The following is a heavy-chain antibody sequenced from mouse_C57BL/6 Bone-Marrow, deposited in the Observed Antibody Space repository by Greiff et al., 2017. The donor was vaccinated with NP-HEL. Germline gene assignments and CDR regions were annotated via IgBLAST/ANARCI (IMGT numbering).Heavy chain of an antibody. D-gene: IGHD1-1*01. J-gene: IGHJ1*03. CDR1: GYTFTSYG. V-gene: IGHV1-81*01. CDR2: IYPRSGNT. Sequence: VQLQQSGAELARPGASVKLSCKASGYTFTSYGISWVKQRTGQGLEWIGEIYPRSGNTYYNEKFKGKATLTADKSSSTAYMELRSLTSEDSAVYFCARCRYGSSYVGYFDGWGTGTTVTVSS. CDR3: ARCRYGSSYVGYFDG.